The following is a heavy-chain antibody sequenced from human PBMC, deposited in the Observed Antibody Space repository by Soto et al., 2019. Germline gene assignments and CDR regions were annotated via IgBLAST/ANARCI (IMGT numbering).Heavy chain of an antibody. D-gene: IGHD6-25*01. CDR1: GDSFSINTW. Sequence: QVQLQESGPGLVEPSGTLSLTCAVSGDSFSINTWWSWVRQAPGKGLEWIGQVEDTGKPDYNPSLRSRVTISVDKSKNQLSLEMNYVTAADTAVYYCAKRGGFNLYYWGQGTLVTVSS. J-gene: IGHJ4*02. CDR3: AKRGGFNLYY. CDR2: VEDTGKP. V-gene: IGHV4-4*02.